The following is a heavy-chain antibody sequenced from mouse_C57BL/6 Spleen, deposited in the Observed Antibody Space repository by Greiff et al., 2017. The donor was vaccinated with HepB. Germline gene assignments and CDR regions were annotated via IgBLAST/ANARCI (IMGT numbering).Heavy chain of an antibody. CDR3: ARSSWSFDY. CDR1: GYTFTSYW. J-gene: IGHJ2*01. CDR2: IDPSDSYT. Sequence: QVQLQQPGAELVKPGASVKLSCKASGYTFTSYWMQWVKQRPGQGLEWIGEIDPSDSYTNYNQKFKGKATLTVDTASSTAYMQLSSLTSEDAAVCYRARSSWSFDYWGEGTTRTVSS. V-gene: IGHV1-50*01.